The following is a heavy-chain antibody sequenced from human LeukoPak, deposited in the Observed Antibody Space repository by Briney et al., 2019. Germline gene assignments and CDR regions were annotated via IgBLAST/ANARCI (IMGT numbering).Heavy chain of an antibody. V-gene: IGHV4-4*02. D-gene: IGHD3-3*01. J-gene: IGHJ1*01. Sequence: PSGTLSLTCGVSGGSISGTNWWSWVRQPPGQVLEWIGEISLRGLTNYSPSLRSRLTMSLDESKNQVSLNLTSVTAADTAVYYCSRESGPFSPFGFWGQGTLVSVHS. CDR1: GGSISGTNW. CDR3: SRESGPFSPFGF. CDR2: ISLRGLT.